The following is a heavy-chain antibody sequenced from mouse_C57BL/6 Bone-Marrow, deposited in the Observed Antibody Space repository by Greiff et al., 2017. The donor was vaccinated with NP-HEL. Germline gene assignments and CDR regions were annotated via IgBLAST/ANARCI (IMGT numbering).Heavy chain of an antibody. CDR2: IDPSDSET. J-gene: IGHJ4*01. D-gene: IGHD1-1*01. V-gene: IGHV1-52*01. CDR1: GYTFTSYW. Sequence: VQLQQPGAELVRPGSSVKLSCKASGYTFTSYWMHWVKQRPIQGLEWIGNIDPSDSETHYNQKFKDKATLTVDKSSSTAYMQLSSLTSEDSAVYYCARAGPLTTVVARNYAMDYWGQGTSVTVSS. CDR3: ARAGPLTTVVARNYAMDY.